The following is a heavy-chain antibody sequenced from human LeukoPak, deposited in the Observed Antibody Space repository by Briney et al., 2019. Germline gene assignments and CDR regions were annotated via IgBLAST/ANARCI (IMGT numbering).Heavy chain of an antibody. Sequence: GGSLRLSCAASGFTVSSNYMSWVRQAPGKELEWVSVIYSSGNTYYADSVKGRFTISRDNSKNTLYLQMNSLRAEDTAVYYCARGARRICSSTSCPFDPWGQGTLVTVSS. D-gene: IGHD2-2*01. CDR3: ARGARRICSSTSCPFDP. V-gene: IGHV3-53*01. CDR1: GFTVSSNY. CDR2: IYSSGNT. J-gene: IGHJ5*02.